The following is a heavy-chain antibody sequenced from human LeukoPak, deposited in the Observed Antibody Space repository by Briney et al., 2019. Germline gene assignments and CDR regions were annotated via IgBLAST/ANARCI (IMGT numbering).Heavy chain of an antibody. D-gene: IGHD3-10*01. J-gene: IGHJ4*02. CDR2: IYPGDSDT. CDR1: GYSFTSYW. CDR3: ARLGGPPGSYYRKGGFDY. Sequence: PGESLKISCKGSGYSFTSYWIGWVRQMPGKGLEWMGIIYPGDSDTRYSPSFQGQVTISADKSISTAYLQWSSLKASDTAMYYCARLGGPPGSYYRKGGFDYWGQGTLVTVSS. V-gene: IGHV5-51*01.